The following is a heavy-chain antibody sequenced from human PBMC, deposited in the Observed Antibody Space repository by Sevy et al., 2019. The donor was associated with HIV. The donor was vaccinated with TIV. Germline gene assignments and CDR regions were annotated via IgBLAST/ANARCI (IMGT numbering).Heavy chain of an antibody. D-gene: IGHD4-17*01. CDR3: ARKRDYAGSDY. Sequence: SETLSLTCTVSGGSISSGGYSWNWIRQPPGKGLEWIGYIYHSGSTYYNPSLKSRVSISVDRSKNQFSLKLTSVTAADTAVYYGARKRDYAGSDYWGQGTLVTVSS. CDR1: GGSISSGGYS. V-gene: IGHV4-30-2*01. CDR2: IYHSGST. J-gene: IGHJ4*02.